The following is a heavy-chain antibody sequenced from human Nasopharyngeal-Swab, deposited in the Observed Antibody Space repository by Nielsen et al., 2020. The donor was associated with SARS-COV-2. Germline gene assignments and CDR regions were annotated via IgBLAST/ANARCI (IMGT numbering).Heavy chain of an antibody. CDR2: IWYDGSNK. D-gene: IGHD6-13*01. J-gene: IGHJ4*02. CDR1: GFTFSSYG. CDR3: ARSDLYSSSWYAPFDY. Sequence: GESLKISCAASGFTFSSYGMHWVRQAPGKGLEWVAVIWYDGSNKYYADSVKGRFTISRDNSKNTLYLQMNSLRAEDTAVYYCARSDLYSSSWYAPFDYWGQGTPVTVSS. V-gene: IGHV3-33*01.